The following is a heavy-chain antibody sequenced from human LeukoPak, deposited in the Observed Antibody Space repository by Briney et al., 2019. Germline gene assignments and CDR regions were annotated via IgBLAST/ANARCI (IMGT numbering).Heavy chain of an antibody. J-gene: IGHJ5*02. V-gene: IGHV1-8*02. D-gene: IGHD2-2*01. CDR2: INPNSGST. Sequence: ASVKVSCKASGYPFTSYDINWVRQATGHGLEWMGWINPNSGSTDSAQKFQGRVTMTANTSIGTAYMELNNLRSEDTAVYYCARLVGCGSANCYSPDNWFDPWGQGTLVTVSS. CDR3: ARLVGCGSANCYSPDNWFDP. CDR1: GYPFTSYD.